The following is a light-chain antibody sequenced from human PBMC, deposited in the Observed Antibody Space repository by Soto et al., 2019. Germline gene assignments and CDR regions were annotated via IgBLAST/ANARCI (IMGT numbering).Light chain of an antibody. Sequence: SYYLAQPPSLAVAPGQTASIACGGNDIGTKSVHWYQQKPGQARVVVVYDDSDRPLGIPERFSGSNSGNTATLTIRRVEVGDEVDYIGKVWDSTSHNDDFAPGT. J-gene: IGLJ1*01. V-gene: IGLV3-21*02. CDR3: KVWDSTSHNDD. CDR1: DIGTKS. CDR2: DDS.